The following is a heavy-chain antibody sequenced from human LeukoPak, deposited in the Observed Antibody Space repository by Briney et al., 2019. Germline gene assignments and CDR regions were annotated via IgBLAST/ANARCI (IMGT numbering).Heavy chain of an antibody. CDR3: ARLGNYDFWSGYYTFFDY. V-gene: IGHV4-59*01. J-gene: IGHJ4*02. CDR1: GGSISSYY. Sequence: SETLSLTCTVSGGSISSYYWSWIRQPSGKGLEWIGYIYYSGSTNYNPSLKSRVTISVDTSKNQFSLKLSSVTAADTAVYYCARLGNYDFWSGYYTFFDYWGQGTLVTVSS. CDR2: IYYSGST. D-gene: IGHD3-3*01.